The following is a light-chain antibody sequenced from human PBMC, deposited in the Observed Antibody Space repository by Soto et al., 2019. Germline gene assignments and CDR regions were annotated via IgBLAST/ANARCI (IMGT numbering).Light chain of an antibody. Sequence: DIQMTQSPSTLSASVGARVTITCRASQSISSWLAWYQQSPGKAPKVLIYKASSLESGVPSRFSGSGSGTEFTLTISSLQPDDFAPYYCQQYNSYPYTFGQGTKLEIK. CDR2: KAS. J-gene: IGKJ2*01. CDR1: QSISSW. V-gene: IGKV1-5*03. CDR3: QQYNSYPYT.